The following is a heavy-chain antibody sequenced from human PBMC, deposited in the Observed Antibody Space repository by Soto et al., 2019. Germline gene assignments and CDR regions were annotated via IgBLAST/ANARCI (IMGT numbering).Heavy chain of an antibody. CDR2: ISYDGSNK. J-gene: IGHJ6*02. CDR1: GFTFSSYA. Sequence: QVQLVESGGGVVQPGRSLRLSCAASGFTFSSYAMHWVRQAPGKGLEWVAVISYDGSNKYYADSVKGRFTISRDNSKNTLYLLMNSLRAEDTAVYYCARAQRAEQWLVPNRWYYYYGMDVWGQGTTVTVSS. CDR3: ARAQRAEQWLVPNRWYYYYGMDV. D-gene: IGHD6-19*01. V-gene: IGHV3-30-3*01.